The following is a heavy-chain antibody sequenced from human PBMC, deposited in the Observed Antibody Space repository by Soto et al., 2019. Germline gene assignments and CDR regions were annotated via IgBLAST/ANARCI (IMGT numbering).Heavy chain of an antibody. CDR1: GFTFSAHY. Sequence: EVQLVESGGGLVQPGGSLRLSCAASGFTFSAHYMDWVRQAPGKGLEWVGRIKNKANSYTTEYAASVEGRVTISREDSQNYLYLQMNILKTQDTGVDYCARVYLVGPSRGRYFDYWGQGSQVAVSS. V-gene: IGHV3-72*01. J-gene: IGHJ4*02. CDR3: ARVYLVGPSRGRYFDY. D-gene: IGHD1-26*01. CDR2: IKNKANSYTT.